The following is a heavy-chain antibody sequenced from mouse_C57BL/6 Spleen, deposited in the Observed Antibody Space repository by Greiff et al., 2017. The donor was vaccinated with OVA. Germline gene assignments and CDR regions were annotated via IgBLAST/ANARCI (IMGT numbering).Heavy chain of an antibody. Sequence: EVQLQQSGPGLVKPSQSLSLTCSVTGYSITSGYYWNWIRQFPGNKLEWMGYISYDGSNNYNPSLKNRNTITRDTSTNQFFLKLNSVTTEDTATYYCARDMGRGYFDDWGQGTTLTVSS. CDR3: ARDMGRGYFDD. J-gene: IGHJ2*01. CDR1: GYSITSGYY. D-gene: IGHD4-1*01. V-gene: IGHV3-6*01. CDR2: ISYDGSN.